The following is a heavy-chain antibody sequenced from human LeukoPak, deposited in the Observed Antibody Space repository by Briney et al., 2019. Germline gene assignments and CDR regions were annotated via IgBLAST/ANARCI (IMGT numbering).Heavy chain of an antibody. V-gene: IGHV3-30*18. Sequence: GGSLRLSCAASGLTFSSYGMHWVRQAPGKGLEWVAVISYDGSNKYYADSVKGRFTISRDNSKNTLYLQMNSLRAEDTAVYYRAKDRIAAPAPSLPDYWGQGTLVTVSS. CDR2: ISYDGSNK. CDR1: GLTFSSYG. D-gene: IGHD6-13*01. J-gene: IGHJ4*02. CDR3: AKDRIAAPAPSLPDY.